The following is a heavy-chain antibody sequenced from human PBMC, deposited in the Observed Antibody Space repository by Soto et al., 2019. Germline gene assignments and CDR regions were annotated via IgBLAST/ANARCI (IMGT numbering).Heavy chain of an antibody. V-gene: IGHV3-33*01. Sequence: QVQLVESGGGVVQPGRSLRLSCAASGFTFSNYGMHWVRQAPGKGLEWVAVILNDGSNRYHADSVKDRFTLSRDNSKNMLYLQMNSLRAEDTDVYYCARDDEYSGNGMDVWGQGTTVTVS. CDR3: ARDDEYSGNGMDV. CDR1: GFTFSNYG. D-gene: IGHD3-10*01. J-gene: IGHJ6*02. CDR2: ILNDGSNR.